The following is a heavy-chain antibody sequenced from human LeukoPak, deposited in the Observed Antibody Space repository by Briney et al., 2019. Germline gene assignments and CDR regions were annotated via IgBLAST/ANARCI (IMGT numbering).Heavy chain of an antibody. V-gene: IGHV3-7*01. D-gene: IGHD2-21*02. CDR1: GFTFSTYW. CDR2: IKQDGSEK. CDR3: ARDVCSSCVVVTANEDY. Sequence: TGGSLRLSCAASGFTFSTYWMSWVRQAPGKGLEWVANIKQDGSEKYYVDSVRGRFTISRDNAKNPLYLQMNSLRAEDTAVYYCARDVCSSCVVVTANEDYWGQGTLVTVSS. J-gene: IGHJ4*02.